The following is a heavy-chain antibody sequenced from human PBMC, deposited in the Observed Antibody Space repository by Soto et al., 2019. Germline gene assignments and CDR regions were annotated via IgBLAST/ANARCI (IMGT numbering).Heavy chain of an antibody. CDR1: GYTLTELS. CDR3: ATSMVRGVTTSGGYYVMDV. V-gene: IGHV1-24*01. D-gene: IGHD3-10*01. Sequence: ASVKVSCKVSGYTLTELSMHWVRQAPGKGLEWMGGFDPEDGETIYAQKFQGRVTMTEDTSTDTAYMELSSPRAEDTAVYYCATSMVRGVTTSGGYYVMDVWGRVTTVPVSS. J-gene: IGHJ6*02. CDR2: FDPEDGET.